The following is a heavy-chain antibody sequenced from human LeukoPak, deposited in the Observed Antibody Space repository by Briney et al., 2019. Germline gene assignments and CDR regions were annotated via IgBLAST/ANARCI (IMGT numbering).Heavy chain of an antibody. CDR1: RFTFNKYY. J-gene: IGHJ4*02. V-gene: IGHV3-7*01. CDR3: ARTYAYDATGDRGH. Sequence: GGSLRLSCVASRFTFNKYYMSWVRQAPGKGLQWVANINPDGSEKYYVDSMKGRFTISRDNAKNSLYLQMNSLRAEDTAVYYCARTYAYDATGDRGHWGQGTLVTVSS. D-gene: IGHD3-16*01. CDR2: INPDGSEK.